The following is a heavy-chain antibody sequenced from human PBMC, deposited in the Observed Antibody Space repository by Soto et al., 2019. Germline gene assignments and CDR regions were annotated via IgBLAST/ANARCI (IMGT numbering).Heavy chain of an antibody. CDR1: GGSVSGYY. J-gene: IGHJ5*02. CDR2: INHSGST. D-gene: IGHD2-8*01. V-gene: IGHV4-34*01. Sequence: SETLSLTCAVYGGSVSGYYWRWVRPPPGKGLEWDGEINHSGSTNYNPSLKSRVTISVDTSKNQFSLKLSSVTAADTAVYYCARCPRHCTNGVCSSWFDPWGQGTLVTVSS. CDR3: ARCPRHCTNGVCSSWFDP.